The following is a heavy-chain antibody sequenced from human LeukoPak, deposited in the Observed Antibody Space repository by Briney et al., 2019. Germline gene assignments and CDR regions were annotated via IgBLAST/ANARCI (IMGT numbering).Heavy chain of an antibody. Sequence: PSETLSLTCTVSGGSISSYYWSWIRQPPGKGLEWIGYIYYTGNTNYNPSLKSRVTISVDTSENQFSLKLNSVTAADTAVYYCARELTYDAHYFDYWGQGTLVTVSS. CDR1: GGSISSYY. CDR2: IYYTGNT. D-gene: IGHD3-16*01. CDR3: ARELTYDAHYFDY. J-gene: IGHJ4*02. V-gene: IGHV4-59*01.